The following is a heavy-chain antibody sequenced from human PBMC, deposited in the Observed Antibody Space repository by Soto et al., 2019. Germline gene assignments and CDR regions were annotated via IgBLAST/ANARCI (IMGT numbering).Heavy chain of an antibody. CDR1: GFTFSSYA. Sequence: QVQLVESGGGVVQPGRSLRLSCEASGFTFSSYAMHWVRQAPGKGLEWVAVISYDGSNKYYADSVKGRFTISRDNSKNTLYLQMNSLRAEDTAVYYCASCISTSCYLRWVSYGMDVWGQGTTVTVSS. J-gene: IGHJ6*02. D-gene: IGHD2-2*01. CDR2: ISYDGSNK. V-gene: IGHV3-30-3*01. CDR3: ASCISTSCYLRWVSYGMDV.